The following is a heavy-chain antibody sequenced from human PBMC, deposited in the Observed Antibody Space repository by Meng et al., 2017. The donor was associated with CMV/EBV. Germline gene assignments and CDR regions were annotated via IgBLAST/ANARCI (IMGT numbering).Heavy chain of an antibody. CDR2: VNSNNDAT. J-gene: IGHJ4*02. D-gene: IGHD6-19*01. CDR3: VRSSGWSLFDY. Sequence: VPSVQSGADMKKPGASVKVSCTTSGFTFSDYYIHWVRQAPGQGLEWMGWVNSNNDATNYARKFQGRVSMTRDTSISTAHMELSRLMSDDTAVYYCVRSSGWSLFDYWGQGTLVTVSS. V-gene: IGHV1-2*02. CDR1: GFTFSDYY.